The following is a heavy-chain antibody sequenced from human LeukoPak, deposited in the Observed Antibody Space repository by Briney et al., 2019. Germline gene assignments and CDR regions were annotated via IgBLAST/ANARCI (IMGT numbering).Heavy chain of an antibody. Sequence: GGSLRLSCAASGFTFSSYAMSWVRQAPGKGLVWVSRINIDGSSTSYADSVKGRFTISRDNAKSTLYLQMNSLRAEDTAVYYCARDLAGPSDYWGQGTLVTVSS. CDR1: GFTFSSYA. CDR2: INIDGSST. CDR3: ARDLAGPSDY. D-gene: IGHD6-13*01. J-gene: IGHJ4*02. V-gene: IGHV3-74*01.